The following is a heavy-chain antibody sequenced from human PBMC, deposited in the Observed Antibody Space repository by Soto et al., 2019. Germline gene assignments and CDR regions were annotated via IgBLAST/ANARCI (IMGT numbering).Heavy chain of an antibody. D-gene: IGHD1-26*01. CDR1: GYTFSNYA. V-gene: IGHV1-69*13. J-gene: IGHJ4*02. Sequence: GASVKVSCKASGYTFSNYAISWVRQAPGQGLEWMGGIIPIFGTANYAQKFQGRVTITADESTSTAYMELSSLSSEDTAVYYCARRDLHSAWGYWGQGTLVTVSS. CDR2: IIPIFGTA. CDR3: ARRDLHSAWGY.